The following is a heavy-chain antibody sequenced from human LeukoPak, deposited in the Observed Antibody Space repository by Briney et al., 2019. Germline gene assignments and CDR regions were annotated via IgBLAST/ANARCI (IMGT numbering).Heavy chain of an antibody. Sequence: GGSLRLSCAASGFTVSSNYMSWVRQAPGKGLEWVSVIYSGGSTYYADSVKGRFTISRDNAKNSLYLQMNSLRAEDTAVYYCARNGDFWSGSPNYYYMDVWGKGTTVTVSS. J-gene: IGHJ6*03. CDR2: IYSGGST. CDR1: GFTVSSNY. CDR3: ARNGDFWSGSPNYYYMDV. V-gene: IGHV3-66*01. D-gene: IGHD3-3*01.